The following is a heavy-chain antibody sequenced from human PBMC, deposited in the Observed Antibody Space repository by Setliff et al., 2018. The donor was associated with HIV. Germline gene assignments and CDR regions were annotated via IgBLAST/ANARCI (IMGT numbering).Heavy chain of an antibody. CDR1: GFTFSSYG. CDR2: IRYDGSDK. J-gene: IGHJ4*02. V-gene: IGHV3-30*02. D-gene: IGHD6-13*01. CDR3: AQLAAADDS. Sequence: GGSLRLSCAASGFTFSSYGMHWVRQAPGKGLEWVAFIRYDGSDKYYAGSVMGRFTISRDNSKNTLYLQMNTLRTEDTAVYYCAQLAAADDSWGQGTLVTVSS.